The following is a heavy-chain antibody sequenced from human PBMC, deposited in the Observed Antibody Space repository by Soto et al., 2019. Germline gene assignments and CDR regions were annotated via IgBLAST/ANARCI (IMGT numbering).Heavy chain of an antibody. D-gene: IGHD3-9*01. CDR2: IYYSGST. V-gene: IGHV4-39*01. Sequence: SETLSLTCAVYGGSFSSYYWGWIRQPPGKGLEWIGSIYYSGSTYYNPSLKSRVTISVDTSKNQFSLELSSVTAADTAVYYCARTASYDILIYWGQGTLVTVSS. J-gene: IGHJ4*02. CDR1: GGSFSSYY. CDR3: ARTASYDILIY.